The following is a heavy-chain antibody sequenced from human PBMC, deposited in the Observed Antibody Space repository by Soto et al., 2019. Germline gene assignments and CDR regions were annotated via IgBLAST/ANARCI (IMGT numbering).Heavy chain of an antibody. CDR1: GYSFTSYW. J-gene: IGHJ6*02. CDR2: IDPSDSYT. D-gene: IGHD5-18*01. V-gene: IGHV5-10-1*01. CDR3: ASRVDPAMVGGNTFYYYYGMDV. Sequence: GESLKISCKGSGYSFTSYWISWVRQMPGKGLEWTGRIDPSDSYTNYSPSFQGHVTISADKSISTAYLQWSSLKASDTAMYYCASRVDPAMVGGNTFYYYYGMDVWGQGTTVTVS.